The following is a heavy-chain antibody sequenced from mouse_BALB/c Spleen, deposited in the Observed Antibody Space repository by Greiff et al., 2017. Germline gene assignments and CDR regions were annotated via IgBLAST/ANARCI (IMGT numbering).Heavy chain of an antibody. J-gene: IGHJ2*01. Sequence: VQLKESGGGLVQPGGSRKLSCAASGFTFSSFGMHWVRLAPEKGLEWGAYISSGSSTTYYADTVKGRFTITRDNPKNTLFLQMTSLRSEDTAMYYCARRGAKRHYFDYWGQGTTLTVSS. CDR2: ISSGSSTT. CDR1: GFTFSSFG. V-gene: IGHV5-17*02. CDR3: ARRGAKRHYFDY. D-gene: IGHD1-1*01.